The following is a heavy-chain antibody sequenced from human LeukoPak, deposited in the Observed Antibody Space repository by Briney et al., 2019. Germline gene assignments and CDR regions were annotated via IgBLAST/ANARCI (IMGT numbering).Heavy chain of an antibody. CDR2: IYHSGNT. V-gene: IGHV4-38-2*02. Sequence: PSETLSLTCTVSGHSITSNFYWGWIRQPPGKGLEYIGSIYHSGNTQYNPSLKSRVTISIDTSNNQFSLNLRSVTAADTAVYYCGRVPPRRDYCYSVDCYWSWFDPWGQGTLVTVSS. CDR3: GRVPPRRDYCYSVDCYWSWFDP. D-gene: IGHD2/OR15-2a*01. J-gene: IGHJ5*02. CDR1: GHSITSNFY.